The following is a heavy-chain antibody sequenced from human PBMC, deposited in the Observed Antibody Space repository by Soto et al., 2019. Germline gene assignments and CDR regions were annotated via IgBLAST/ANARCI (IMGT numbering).Heavy chain of an antibody. D-gene: IGHD4-17*01. CDR3: AKAYYGGNTEFGY. Sequence: EVQLVESGGGLVQPGGALRLSCAASGFTFSTFWMTWVRQAPGKGLEWVANIKQDGSEKQYVDSVKGRFTISRDNAKNSLYLQKNSLRAEDTAGYYCAKAYYGGNTEFGYWGQGTLVTVSP. V-gene: IGHV3-7*04. CDR1: GFTFSTFW. J-gene: IGHJ4*02. CDR2: IKQDGSEK.